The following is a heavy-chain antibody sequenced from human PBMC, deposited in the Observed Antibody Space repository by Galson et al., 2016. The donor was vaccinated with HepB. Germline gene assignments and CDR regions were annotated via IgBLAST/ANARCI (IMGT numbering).Heavy chain of an antibody. CDR1: GFPFSQYN. V-gene: IGHV3-21*01. J-gene: IGHJ4*02. CDR3: VRATLRVTRFDN. CDR2: ISSSSSYI. Sequence: SLRLSCAASGFPFSQYNMNWVRQAPGKGLEWVSFISSSSSYIYYVDSVKGRFTISRDNAKNSLYLQMDSLRDEDTAVYYCVRATLRVTRFDNWGQGTLVTVAS. D-gene: IGHD4-23*01.